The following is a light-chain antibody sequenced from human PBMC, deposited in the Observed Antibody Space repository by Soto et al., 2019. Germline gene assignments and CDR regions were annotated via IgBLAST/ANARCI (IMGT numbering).Light chain of an antibody. CDR2: GAS. J-gene: IGKJ1*01. CDR1: RSVTSNN. V-gene: IGKV3-20*01. CDR3: QKYGSSPWT. Sequence: EIVLTQSPGTLSLSPGERATLSCRASRSVTSNNLAWYQQKPGQAPRLLIYGASSRATGIPDRFSGSGSGTDFTLTISRLEPEDSAVYYCQKYGSSPWTFGQGTKVEIK.